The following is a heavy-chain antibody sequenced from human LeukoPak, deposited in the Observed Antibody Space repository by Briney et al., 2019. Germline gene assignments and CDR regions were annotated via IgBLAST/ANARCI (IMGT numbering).Heavy chain of an antibody. J-gene: IGHJ4*02. D-gene: IGHD5-18*01. CDR1: GFTFSSYS. Sequence: GGSLRLSCTASGFTFSSYSMNWVRQAPGKSLEWLSYISLGSNVIYYADSVKGRFTTSRDDAKNSLFLQMNSLTDEDTAVYYCARDPGYSYALDYWGRGTLVTVSS. V-gene: IGHV3-48*02. CDR2: ISLGSNVI. CDR3: ARDPGYSYALDY.